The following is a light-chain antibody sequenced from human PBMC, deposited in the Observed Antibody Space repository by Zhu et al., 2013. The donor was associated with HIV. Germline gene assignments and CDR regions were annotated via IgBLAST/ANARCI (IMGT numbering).Light chain of an antibody. J-gene: IGKJ4*01. CDR2: GTS. V-gene: IGKV3D-15*01. CDR1: QSVSTS. CDR3: HQYNNWPLT. Sequence: EIVLTQSPGTLSLSPGERATLSCRASQSVSTSYVAWYQQKGGQPPRLLIYGTSTRATGIPDRFSGSGSGTEFTLTISSLQSEDLAVYYCHQYNNWPLTFGGGTKVEIK.